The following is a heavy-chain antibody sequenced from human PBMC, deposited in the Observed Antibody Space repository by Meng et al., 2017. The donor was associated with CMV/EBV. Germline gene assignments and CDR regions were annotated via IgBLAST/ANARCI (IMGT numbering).Heavy chain of an antibody. J-gene: IGHJ4*02. Sequence: KVSCKASGYTFTGNYIHWVRQAPGQGLEWMGRINPTSGGTNYAQKFQGRVTLTRNTSINTAYLELSSLRSDDTAVYYCARASESNNWGQGTLVTVSS. CDR3: ARASESNN. CDR1: GYTFTGNY. V-gene: IGHV1-2*06. CDR2: INPTSGGT.